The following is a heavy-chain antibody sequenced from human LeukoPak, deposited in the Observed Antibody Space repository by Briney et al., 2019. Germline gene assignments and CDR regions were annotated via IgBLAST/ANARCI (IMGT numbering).Heavy chain of an antibody. CDR1: GDSFTSVTDY. Sequence: SETLSLTCTVSGDSFTSVTDYGSWIREPPGKGLERIASGDYIEGTYSTPSPESRVAISADMSKNQISLKLTSVTGADTAVYYCAGERGEEYSSGWYKTNYFYNWGQGIRVTVYS. J-gene: IGHJ4*02. D-gene: IGHD6-19*01. CDR3: AGERGEEYSSGWYKTNYFYN. CDR2: GDYIEGT. V-gene: IGHV4-39*07.